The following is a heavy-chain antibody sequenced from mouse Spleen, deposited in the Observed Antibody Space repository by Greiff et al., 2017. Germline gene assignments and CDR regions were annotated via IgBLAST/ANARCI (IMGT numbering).Heavy chain of an antibody. CDR1: GFTFSSYA. V-gene: IGHV5-9*04. CDR3: ARHTGSSLFDY. CDR2: ISSGGGNT. D-gene: IGHD1-1*01. Sequence: EVKVVESGGGLVKLGGSLKLSCAASGFTFSSYAMSWVRQTPEKRLEWVATISSGGGNTYYPDSVKGRFTISRDNAKNTLYLQMSSLKSEDTAMYYCARHTGSSLFDYWGQGTTLTVSS. J-gene: IGHJ2*01.